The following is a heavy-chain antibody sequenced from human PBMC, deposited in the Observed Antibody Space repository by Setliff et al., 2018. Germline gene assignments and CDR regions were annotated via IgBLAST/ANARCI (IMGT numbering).Heavy chain of an antibody. CDR3: ARLGVGCNGGSCYSENYFDY. Sequence: GESLKISCKGSGYSFTSYWIGWVRQMPGKGLEWMGIIYPGDSDTRYSPSFQGQVTISADKSISTAYLQWSSLKASDTAMYYCARLGVGCNGGSCYSENYFDYWGQGTLVTVSS. CDR2: IYPGDSDT. V-gene: IGHV5-51*01. CDR1: GYSFTSYW. J-gene: IGHJ4*02. D-gene: IGHD2-15*01.